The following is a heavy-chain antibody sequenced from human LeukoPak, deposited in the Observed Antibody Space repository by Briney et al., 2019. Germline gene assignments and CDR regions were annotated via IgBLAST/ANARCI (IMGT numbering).Heavy chain of an antibody. D-gene: IGHD1-26*01. Sequence: GGSLGLSCAASGFTFSSYGMHWVRQAPGKGLEWVAVIWYDGSNKYYAESVKGRFTISRDNSKNTLYLQMNSLRAEDTAVYYCARRNQWELLDYYYYYGMDVWGQGTTVTVSS. V-gene: IGHV3-33*01. CDR3: ARRNQWELLDYYYYYGMDV. CDR2: IWYDGSNK. CDR1: GFTFSSYG. J-gene: IGHJ6*02.